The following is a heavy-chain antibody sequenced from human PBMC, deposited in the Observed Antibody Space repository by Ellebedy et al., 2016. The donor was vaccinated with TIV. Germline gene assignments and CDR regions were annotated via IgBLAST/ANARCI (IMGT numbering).Heavy chain of an antibody. Sequence: GGSLRLSCTASGFTLTNYWMTWVRQAPGRGLEWVANINEDGTKKHFVDSVRGRFSISRDDAGNSLYLQMSSLGGEDTAVYYCARAIYGASYLWGRGTLVTASS. J-gene: IGHJ2*01. D-gene: IGHD4-17*01. CDR2: INEDGTKK. CDR1: GFTLTNYW. CDR3: ARAIYGASYL. V-gene: IGHV3-7*01.